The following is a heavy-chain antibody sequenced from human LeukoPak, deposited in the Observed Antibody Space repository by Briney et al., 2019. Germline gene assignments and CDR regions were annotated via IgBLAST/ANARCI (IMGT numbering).Heavy chain of an antibody. CDR3: ARLPSGYSSSWYDYFDY. V-gene: IGHV4-39*01. D-gene: IGHD6-13*01. J-gene: IGHJ4*02. CDR1: GGSISSSSYY. CDR2: IYYSGST. Sequence: SETLSLTCTVSGGSISSSSYYWGWIRQPPGKGREWIGNIYYSGSTYYNPSLMSRVTISVDTYKNQFSLKMSSVTAADTAVYYCARLPSGYSSSWYDYFDYWGQGTLVTVSS.